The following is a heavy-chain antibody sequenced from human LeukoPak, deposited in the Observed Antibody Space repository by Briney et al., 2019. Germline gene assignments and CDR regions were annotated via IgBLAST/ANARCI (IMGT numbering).Heavy chain of an antibody. Sequence: GGSLRLSCAVSGFTFSDFGMHWGRQAPGKGLEWVAVTSYDGSKKYYADSVKGRFTISRDNSKNTLYLQMNSLRVEDTALYYCAKSLYSSGWRDFDYWGQGTLVTVSS. D-gene: IGHD6-19*01. J-gene: IGHJ4*02. CDR2: TSYDGSKK. V-gene: IGHV3-30*18. CDR3: AKSLYSSGWRDFDY. CDR1: GFTFSDFG.